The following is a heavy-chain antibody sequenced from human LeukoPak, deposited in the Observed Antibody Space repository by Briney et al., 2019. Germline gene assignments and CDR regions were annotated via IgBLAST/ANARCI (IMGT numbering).Heavy chain of an antibody. D-gene: IGHD3-3*01. V-gene: IGHV3-23*01. J-gene: IGHJ4*02. CDR3: AKIQASYDFWSGYYLSPTDY. CDR2: ISGSGGST. CDR1: GFTFSSYA. Sequence: GGSLGLSCAASGFTFSSYAMSWVRQAPGKGLEWVSAISGSGGSTYYADSVKGRFTISRDNSKNTLYLQMNSLRAEDTAVYYCAKIQASYDFWSGYYLSPTDYWGQGTLVIVSS.